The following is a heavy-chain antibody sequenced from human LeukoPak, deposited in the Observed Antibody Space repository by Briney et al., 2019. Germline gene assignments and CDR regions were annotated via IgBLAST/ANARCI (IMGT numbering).Heavy chain of an antibody. CDR3: AKDPYCSSVNCYGGGDY. CDR2: ISGSGVST. Sequence: PGGSLRLSCAASGFPFSSHWLSWFRQSPGKGLEWVSGISGSGVSTYYADSVKGRFTISRDNSKNTLYLQMNSLRAEDTAIYYCAKDPYCSSVNCYGGGDYWGQGTLVTVSS. J-gene: IGHJ4*02. D-gene: IGHD2-2*01. CDR1: GFPFSSHW. V-gene: IGHV3-23*01.